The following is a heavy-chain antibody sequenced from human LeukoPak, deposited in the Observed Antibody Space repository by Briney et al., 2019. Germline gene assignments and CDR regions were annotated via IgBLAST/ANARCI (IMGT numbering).Heavy chain of an antibody. CDR3: AKDLEYSSSSGPDY. D-gene: IGHD6-6*01. J-gene: IGHJ4*02. CDR1: GFTFSSYA. CDR2: ISGSGAST. Sequence: PGGSLRLSCAASGFTFSSYAMSWVRQAPGKGLEWVSAISGSGASTYYADSVKGRFTISRDNSKNTLYLQMNSLRAEDTAVYYCAKDLEYSSSSGPDYWGQGTLVTVPS. V-gene: IGHV3-23*01.